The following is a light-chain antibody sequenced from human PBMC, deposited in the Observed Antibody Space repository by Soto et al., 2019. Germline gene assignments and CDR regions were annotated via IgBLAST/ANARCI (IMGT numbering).Light chain of an antibody. V-gene: IGKV3-11*01. CDR2: DAS. Sequence: EIVLTQSPATLSLSPGERATLSCRASQSVSSYLAWYQQKPGQAPRLLIYDASNRATGIPARFSGSGSGTDFTLTISSLEPEDFAVYYCQHYVNWPLTFGGGTRVENK. J-gene: IGKJ4*01. CDR3: QHYVNWPLT. CDR1: QSVSSY.